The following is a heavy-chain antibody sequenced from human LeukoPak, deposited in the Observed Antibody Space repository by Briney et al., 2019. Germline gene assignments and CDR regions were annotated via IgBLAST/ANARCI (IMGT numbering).Heavy chain of an antibody. CDR3: ARTYYYDSSGYYYEKYYFDY. V-gene: IGHV4-30-4*08. J-gene: IGHJ4*02. CDR2: IYYSGST. D-gene: IGHD3-22*01. CDR1: GGSISSGDHY. Sequence: SETLSLTCTVSGGSISSGDHYWSWIRQPPGKGLEWIGYIYYSGSTYYNPSLKSRVTISVDTSKNQFSLKLSSVTAADTAVYYCARTYYYDSSGYYYEKYYFDYWGQGTLVTVSS.